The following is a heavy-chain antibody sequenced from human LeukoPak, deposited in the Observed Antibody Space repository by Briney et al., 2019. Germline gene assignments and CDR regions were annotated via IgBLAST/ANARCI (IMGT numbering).Heavy chain of an antibody. J-gene: IGHJ1*01. CDR3: ASVITIFGPWYFQH. CDR1: GYTFTSYD. V-gene: IGHV1-8*01. CDR2: INPNNGNT. Sequence: ASVKVSCKTSGYTFTSYDINWVRQASGQGLEWMGWINPNNGNTRYPQKFQGRVTMTRNISISTVYMELSSLGSGDTAVYYCASVITIFGPWYFQHWGQGTLVTVSS. D-gene: IGHD3-3*01.